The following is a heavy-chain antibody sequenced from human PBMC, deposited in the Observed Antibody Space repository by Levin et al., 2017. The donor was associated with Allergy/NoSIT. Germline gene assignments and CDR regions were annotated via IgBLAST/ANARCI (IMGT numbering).Heavy chain of an antibody. CDR1: GFTFDDYA. D-gene: IGHD6-19*01. V-gene: IGHV3-9*01. Sequence: AGGSLRLSCAASGFTFDDYAMHWVRQAPGKGLEWVSGISWDGDSVDYADSVKGRFTVSRNNANNSLYLQLNSLRAEDTALYFCVKGSAGYSSGWTHRFDPWGQGTLVTVSS. CDR2: ISWDGDSV. CDR3: VKGSAGYSSGWTHRFDP. J-gene: IGHJ5*02.